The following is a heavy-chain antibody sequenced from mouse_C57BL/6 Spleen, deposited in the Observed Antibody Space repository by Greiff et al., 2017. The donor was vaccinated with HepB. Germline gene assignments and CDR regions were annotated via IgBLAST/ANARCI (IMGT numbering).Heavy chain of an antibody. CDR3: ARRYYGSRGYWYFDV. J-gene: IGHJ1*03. CDR1: GYTFTDYY. V-gene: IGHV1-19*01. CDR2: INPYNGGT. Sequence: VQLQQSGPVLVKPGASVKMSCKASGYTFTDYYINWVKQSHGKSLEWIGVINPYNGGTSYNQKFMGKATLTVDKSSSTAYMELNSLTSEDSAVYYSARRYYGSRGYWYFDVWGTGTTVTVSS. D-gene: IGHD1-1*01.